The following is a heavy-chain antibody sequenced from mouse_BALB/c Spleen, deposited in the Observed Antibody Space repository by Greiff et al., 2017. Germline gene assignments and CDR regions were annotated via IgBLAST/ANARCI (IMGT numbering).Heavy chain of an antibody. Sequence: EVQGVESGGGLVKPGGSLKLSCAASGFAFSSYTMSWVRQTPEKRLEWVAYISNGGGSTYYPDTVKGRFTISRDNAKNTLYLQMSSLKSEDTAMYYCARHEGYDGYSYYAMDYWGQGTSVTVSS. J-gene: IGHJ4*01. CDR3: ARHEGYDGYSYYAMDY. D-gene: IGHD2-3*01. CDR2: ISNGGGST. CDR1: GFAFSSYT. V-gene: IGHV5-12-2*01.